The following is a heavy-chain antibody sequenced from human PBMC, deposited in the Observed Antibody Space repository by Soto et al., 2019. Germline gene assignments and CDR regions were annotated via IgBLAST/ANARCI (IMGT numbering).Heavy chain of an antibody. Sequence: SETLSLTCTVSGGSISSYYWSWIRQPPGKGLEWIGYIYYSGSTNYNPSLKSRVTISVDTSKNQFSLKLSSVTAADTAVYYCARFPKNYRNRRAEWFDPWGQGTLVTVSS. CDR3: ARFPKNYRNRRAEWFDP. CDR2: IYYSGST. CDR1: GGSISSYY. D-gene: IGHD1-7*01. V-gene: IGHV4-59*12. J-gene: IGHJ5*02.